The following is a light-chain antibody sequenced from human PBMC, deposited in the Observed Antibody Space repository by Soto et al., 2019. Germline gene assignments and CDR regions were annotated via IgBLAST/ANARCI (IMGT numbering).Light chain of an antibody. V-gene: IGKV1-5*01. J-gene: IGKJ1*01. Sequence: DVQMTQSPSTLSASVGERVTITCRASQSISSWLAWYQQKPGKAPKLLIYDASSLQSGVPSRFSGSGSGTEFTLTISSLQPDDFATYYCQKYSDYWTFGQGTKVDIK. CDR1: QSISSW. CDR3: QKYSDYWT. CDR2: DAS.